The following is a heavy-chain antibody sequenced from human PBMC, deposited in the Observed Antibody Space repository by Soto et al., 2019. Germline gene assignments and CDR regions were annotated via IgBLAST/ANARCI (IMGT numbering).Heavy chain of an antibody. Sequence: PSETLSLTCTVSGGSISSSSYYWGWIRQPPGKGLEWIGSIYYSGSTYYNPSLKSRVTISVDTSKNQFSLKLSSVTAADTAVYYCARHFHRKDSYYNSSGHNNWFDPWGQGTLVTVPS. CDR3: ARHFHRKDSYYNSSGHNNWFDP. CDR1: GGSISSSSYY. CDR2: IYYSGST. V-gene: IGHV4-39*01. J-gene: IGHJ5*02. D-gene: IGHD3-22*01.